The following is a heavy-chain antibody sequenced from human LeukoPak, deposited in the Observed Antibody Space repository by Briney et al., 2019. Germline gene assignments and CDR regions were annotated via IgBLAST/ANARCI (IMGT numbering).Heavy chain of an antibody. Sequence: GGSLRPSCAASGFTFSSYAMSWVRQAPGKGLEWVSAISGSGGSTYYADSVKGRFTISRDNSKNTLYLQMNSLRAEDTAVYYCAKVGRITIFGVVINGPFDYWGQGTLVTVSS. CDR3: AKVGRITIFGVVINGPFDY. V-gene: IGHV3-23*01. D-gene: IGHD3-3*01. J-gene: IGHJ4*02. CDR1: GFTFSSYA. CDR2: ISGSGGST.